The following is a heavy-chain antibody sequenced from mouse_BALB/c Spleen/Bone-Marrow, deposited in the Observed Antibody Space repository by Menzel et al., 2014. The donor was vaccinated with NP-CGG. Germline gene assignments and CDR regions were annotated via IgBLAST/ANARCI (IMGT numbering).Heavy chain of an antibody. CDR3: AGFYYGNNWYSDV. CDR1: GFTFSSYY. D-gene: IGHD2-1*01. J-gene: IGHJ1*01. CDR2: INSNGGST. Sequence: EVHLVESGGGLVKLGGSLKLSCAASGFTFSSYYMSWVRQTPEKRLELVAAINSNGGSTYYPDTVKGRFTISRDNAKNTLYLQMSSLKSEDTALFYCAGFYYGNNWYSDVWGAGTTVTVSS. V-gene: IGHV5-6-2*01.